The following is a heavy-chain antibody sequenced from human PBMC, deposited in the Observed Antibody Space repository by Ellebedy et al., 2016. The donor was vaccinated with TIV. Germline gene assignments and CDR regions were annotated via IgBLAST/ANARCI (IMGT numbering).Heavy chain of an antibody. CDR3: ARADHDSSGYYYAYDY. Sequence: GESLKISXAASGFTFSSYSMNWVRQAPGKGLEWVSSISSSSSYIYYADSVKGRFTISRDNAKNSLYLQMNSLRAEDTAVYYCARADHDSSGYYYAYDYWGQGTLVTVSS. J-gene: IGHJ4*02. V-gene: IGHV3-21*01. CDR1: GFTFSSYS. D-gene: IGHD3-22*01. CDR2: ISSSSSYI.